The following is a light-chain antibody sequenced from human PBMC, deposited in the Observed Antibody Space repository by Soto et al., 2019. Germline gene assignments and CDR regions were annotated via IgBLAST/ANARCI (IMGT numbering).Light chain of an antibody. CDR1: QSVSSIY. J-gene: IGKJ1*01. V-gene: IGKV3-20*01. Sequence: EIVLTQSPGTLSLSPVERSTLSCRSSQSVSSIYLAWYQQKPGQAPRLLIYGASSRATGIPDRFSGSGSGTDFTLTISRLEPEDFAVYYCHQYGSSPWTFGQGTKVDIK. CDR2: GAS. CDR3: HQYGSSPWT.